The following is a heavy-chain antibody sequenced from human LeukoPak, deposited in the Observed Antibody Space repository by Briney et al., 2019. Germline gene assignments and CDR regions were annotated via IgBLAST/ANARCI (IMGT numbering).Heavy chain of an antibody. D-gene: IGHD5-18*01. CDR2: IYFSVVT. Sequence: PSETLSLTCSVSHGSLTTYFWTTIRQPPGQGLGWIGYIYFSVVTKYNPSTQCRVTISADTSKSQFSLKFSSVTAADTAVYYCATRQCNDGYCHFNYWGQGTLVTVSS. CDR1: HGSLTTYF. V-gene: IGHV4-59*01. J-gene: IGHJ4*02. CDR3: ATRQCNDGYCHFNY.